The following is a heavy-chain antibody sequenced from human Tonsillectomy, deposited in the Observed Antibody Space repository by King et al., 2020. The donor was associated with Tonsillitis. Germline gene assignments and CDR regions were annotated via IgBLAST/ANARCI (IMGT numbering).Heavy chain of an antibody. V-gene: IGHV4-59*08. CDR3: ARRGITMVRGVLEDYFDY. D-gene: IGHD3-10*01. J-gene: IGHJ4*02. Sequence: VQLQESGPGLVKPSETLSLICTVSGGSITNYYWSWIRQPPGMGLEWIGYIYYSGSTNYNPSLKSRVTISVDTSKNQFSLKLSSVTAADTAVYYCARRGITMVRGVLEDYFDYWGQGTLVTVSS. CDR1: GGSITNYY. CDR2: IYYSGST.